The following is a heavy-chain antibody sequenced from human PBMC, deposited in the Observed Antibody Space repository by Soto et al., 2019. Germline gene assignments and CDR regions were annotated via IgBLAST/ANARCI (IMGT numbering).Heavy chain of an antibody. Sequence: ASVKVSCKASGYTFTGYYMHWVRQAPGQGLEWMGWINPNSGGTNYAQKFQGWVTMTRDTSISTAYMELSRLRSDDTAVYCCARAPIFGVVTPTPYYYYYMDVWGKGTTVTVSS. V-gene: IGHV1-2*04. CDR2: INPNSGGT. CDR1: GYTFTGYY. J-gene: IGHJ6*03. D-gene: IGHD3-3*01. CDR3: ARAPIFGVVTPTPYYYYYMDV.